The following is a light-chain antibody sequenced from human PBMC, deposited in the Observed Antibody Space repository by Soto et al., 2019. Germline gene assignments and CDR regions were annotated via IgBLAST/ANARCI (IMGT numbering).Light chain of an antibody. CDR1: SSDVGAYKY. J-gene: IGLJ3*02. V-gene: IGLV2-8*01. Sequence: QSALTQPPSASGSPGQSVTISCTGTSSDVGAYKYVSWYQQYPGKAPKLMIYEVSKRPSGVPDRFSGSKSGNTASLTVSGLQAEHEADYYCTSYAGSNIWVFGGGTQLTVL. CDR3: TSYAGSNIWV. CDR2: EVS.